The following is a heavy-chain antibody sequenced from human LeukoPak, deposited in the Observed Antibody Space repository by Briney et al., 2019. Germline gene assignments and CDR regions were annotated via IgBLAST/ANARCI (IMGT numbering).Heavy chain of an antibody. Sequence: TGGSLRLSCAASRFTLSTYWMSWVRQAPGKGLEWVANIKQDGSEKYYVDSVKGRFTISRDNAKNSLYLQMNSLRAEDTAVYYCARDDRRITMVRGVIIPYYYYGMDVWGQGTTVTVSS. CDR1: RFTLSTYW. CDR3: ARDDRRITMVRGVIIPYYYYGMDV. D-gene: IGHD3-10*01. J-gene: IGHJ6*02. CDR2: IKQDGSEK. V-gene: IGHV3-7*01.